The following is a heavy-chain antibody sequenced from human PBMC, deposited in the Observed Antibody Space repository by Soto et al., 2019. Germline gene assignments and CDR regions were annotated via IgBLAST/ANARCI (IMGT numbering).Heavy chain of an antibody. CDR2: ISVYNGNT. Sequence: ASVKVSCQTSGYTFSRYGISWVRQATGQGLEWMGWISVYNGNTNYAKQFQGRVTLTTATSTNTAYMELTSLRFDDTAVYYCVRSAMAGDYYYYGMDVWG. D-gene: IGHD6-19*01. J-gene: IGHJ6*02. CDR3: VRSAMAGDYYYYGMDV. V-gene: IGHV1-18*01. CDR1: GYTFSRYG.